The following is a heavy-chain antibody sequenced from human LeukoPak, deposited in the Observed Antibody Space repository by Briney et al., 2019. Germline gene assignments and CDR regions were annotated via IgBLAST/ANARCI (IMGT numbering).Heavy chain of an antibody. D-gene: IGHD3-10*01. V-gene: IGHV1-2*04. CDR2: INPNGGGT. CDR1: GYTFTYYD. CDR3: ALSRLGEPGGMDV. J-gene: IGHJ6*02. Sequence: GASVKVSCKASGYTFTYYDIHGGRQVAGQGGEWMGWINPNGGGTHYARKFQGWVTMTRDTSINTVHMELSSLRSDGTAVYYCALSRLGEPGGMDVWGQGTTVTVSS.